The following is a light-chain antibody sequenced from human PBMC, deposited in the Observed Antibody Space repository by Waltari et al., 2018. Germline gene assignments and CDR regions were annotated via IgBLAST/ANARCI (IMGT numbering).Light chain of an antibody. CDR1: SSDVGGYNY. J-gene: IGLJ2*01. V-gene: IGLV2-14*03. CDR3: SSYTSSSTLV. CDR2: DVS. Sequence: QSALTQPASVSGSPGQSITIFCTGPSSDVGGYNYVSWYQQHPGKAPKLVIYDVSYWPSGVSNRFSGSKSGNTASLTISGLQAEDEADYYCSSYTSSSTLVFGGGTKLTVL.